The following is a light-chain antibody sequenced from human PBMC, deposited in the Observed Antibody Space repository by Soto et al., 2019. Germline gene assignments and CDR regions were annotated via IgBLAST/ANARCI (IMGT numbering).Light chain of an antibody. CDR2: DVT. V-gene: IGLV2-14*03. CDR1: SSDVGGYNF. Sequence: QSVLTQPASVSGSPGQSITISCTGTSSDVGGYNFVSWYQQYPGKAPKLMIYDVTNRTSGVSNRFSGSKSGNTASLTISGLQAEDEADYYCSSYARSNTLLFGGGTKLTVL. J-gene: IGLJ2*01. CDR3: SSYARSNTLL.